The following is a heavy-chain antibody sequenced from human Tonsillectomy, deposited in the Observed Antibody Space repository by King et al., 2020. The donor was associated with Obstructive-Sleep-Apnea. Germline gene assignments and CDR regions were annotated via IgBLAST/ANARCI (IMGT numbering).Heavy chain of an antibody. Sequence: VQLVESGGGVVQPGRSLRLSCAASGFTFSSYGMHRVRQAPGKGLEWVAVILYDGSNIYYGDSVKGRFTISRDNSKNTLYLQMNSLRAEDTAVYYCAKDSTVRAYYFDYWGQGTLVTVSS. CDR2: ILYDGSNI. CDR3: AKDSTVRAYYFDY. D-gene: IGHD3-10*01. V-gene: IGHV3-30*18. CDR1: GFTFSSYG. J-gene: IGHJ4*02.